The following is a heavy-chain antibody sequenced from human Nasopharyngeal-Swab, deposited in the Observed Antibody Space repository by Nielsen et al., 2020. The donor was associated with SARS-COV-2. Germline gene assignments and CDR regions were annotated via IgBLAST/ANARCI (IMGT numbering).Heavy chain of an antibody. D-gene: IGHD3-10*01. CDR2: IKQDGSEK. J-gene: IGHJ6*02. CDR1: GFTFGTYW. Sequence: GESLKISCAASGFTFGTYWMTWVRQAPGKGLEWVANIKQDGSEKYYVDSVKGRFTISRDNAKNSLYLQMNSLRAEDTAVYYCAIDPSGFGEFDYYYGMDVWGQGTTVTVSS. V-gene: IGHV3-7*01. CDR3: AIDPSGFGEFDYYYGMDV.